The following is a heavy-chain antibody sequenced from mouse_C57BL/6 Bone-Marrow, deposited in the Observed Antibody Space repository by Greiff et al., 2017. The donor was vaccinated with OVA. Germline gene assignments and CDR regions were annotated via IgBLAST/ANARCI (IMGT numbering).Heavy chain of an antibody. CDR2: IYPRSGNT. CDR3: ARSGQRVDY. D-gene: IGHD3-1*01. Sequence: VQLMESGAELVRPGASVKLSCKASGYTFTSYGISWVKQRTGQGLEWIGEIYPRSGNTYYNEKFKGKATLTADKSSSTAYMELRSLTSEDSAVYFCARSGQRVDYWGQGTSVTVSS. J-gene: IGHJ4*01. CDR1: GYTFTSYG. V-gene: IGHV1-81*01.